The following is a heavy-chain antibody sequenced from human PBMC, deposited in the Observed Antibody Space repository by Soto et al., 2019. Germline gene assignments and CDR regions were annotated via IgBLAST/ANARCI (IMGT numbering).Heavy chain of an antibody. V-gene: IGHV3-15*07. CDR1: GFSFRDAW. Sequence: EVQMVESGGGLVKPGGSLRLSCAVSGFSFRDAWMNWVRQAPGKGLEWVGRIKSRAAGGAIDYAAPVKGRFTISRDDSEDTLYLQIYSLKTVDTAMYYCTTDGSFGGVVVAFHLWGQGTMLSVSS. J-gene: IGHJ3*01. D-gene: IGHD3-10*01. CDR2: IKSRAAGGAI. CDR3: TTDGSFGGVVVAFHL.